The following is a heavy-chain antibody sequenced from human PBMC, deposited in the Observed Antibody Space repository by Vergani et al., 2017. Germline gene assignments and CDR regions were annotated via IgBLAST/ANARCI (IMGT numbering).Heavy chain of an antibody. CDR3: ARSSTYYDFWSGYRPHYYYYGMDV. D-gene: IGHD3-3*01. CDR1: GGTFSSYA. Sequence: QVQQVQSGAEVKKPGSSVKVSCKASGGTFSSYAISWVRQAPGQGLEWMGGIIPIFGTANYAQKFQGRVTITADESTSTAYMELSSLRSEDTAVYYCARSSTYYDFWSGYRPHYYYYGMDVWGQGTTVTVSS. J-gene: IGHJ6*02. CDR2: IIPIFGTA. V-gene: IGHV1-69*01.